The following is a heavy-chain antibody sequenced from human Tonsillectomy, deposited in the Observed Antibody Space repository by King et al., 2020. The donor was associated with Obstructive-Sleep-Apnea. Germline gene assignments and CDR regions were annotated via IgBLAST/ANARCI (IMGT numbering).Heavy chain of an antibody. CDR3: ATGSRTFDI. CDR1: GYTFSNYD. V-gene: IGHV1-8*01. D-gene: IGHD1-14*01. CDR2: MNPNSANS. J-gene: IGHJ3*02. Sequence: QLVQSGAEVKKPGASVKVSCKASGYTFSNYDINWVRQATGPGLEWMGWMNPNSANSAYAQKFQGRVTMTRNTSITTAYMELSSLRSEDTAVYYCATGSRTFDIWGQGTMVTVSS.